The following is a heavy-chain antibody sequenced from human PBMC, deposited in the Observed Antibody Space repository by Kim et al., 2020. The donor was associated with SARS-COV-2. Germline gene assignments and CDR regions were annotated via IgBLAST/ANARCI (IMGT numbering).Heavy chain of an antibody. CDR2: IKRNGDST. CDR1: GFTFNDYG. V-gene: IGHV3-20*04. J-gene: IGHJ4*02. CDR3: ARGLRGGPIDF. D-gene: IGHD2-15*01. Sequence: GGSLRLSCAVSGFTFNDYGMSWVRQAPGKGLEWVSGIKRNGDSTGYADSVKGRFTISRDNAKNFLYLQMNSLRAEDTALYYCARGLRGGPIDFRGQGILVTASS.